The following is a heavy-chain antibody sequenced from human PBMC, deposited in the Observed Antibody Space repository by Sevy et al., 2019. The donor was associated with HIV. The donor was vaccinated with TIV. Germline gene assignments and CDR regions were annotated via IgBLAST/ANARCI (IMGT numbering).Heavy chain of an antibody. J-gene: IGHJ5*02. D-gene: IGHD2-2*01. V-gene: IGHV1-18*01. CDR1: GYTFTSYG. CDR2: ISAYNGNT. CDR3: ARDLGYCSSTSCYNWFDP. Sequence: ASVKVSCKASGYTFTSYGISWVRQAPGQGLEWMGWISAYNGNTNYAQKLQGRVTMTTDTSTSTANMELRSLRSDDTAVYYCARDLGYCSSTSCYNWFDPWGQGTLVTVSS.